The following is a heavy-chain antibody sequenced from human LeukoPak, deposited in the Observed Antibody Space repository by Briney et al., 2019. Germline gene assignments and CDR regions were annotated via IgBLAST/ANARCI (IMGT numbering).Heavy chain of an antibody. Sequence: GSLRLSCAASGFTFNTYWMSWVRQAPGKGLEWVANIKQDGSEEYYVDSVKGRFTISRDNAKNSLFLQMNSLRAEDTAVYYCARALGDGYNYYYYYGMDVWGQGTTVTVSS. CDR2: IKQDGSEE. CDR1: GFTFNTYW. D-gene: IGHD5-24*01. V-gene: IGHV3-7*01. J-gene: IGHJ6*02. CDR3: ARALGDGYNYYYYYGMDV.